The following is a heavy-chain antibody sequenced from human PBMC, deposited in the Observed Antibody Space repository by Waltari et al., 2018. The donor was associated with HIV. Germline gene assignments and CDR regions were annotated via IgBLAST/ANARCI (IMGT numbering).Heavy chain of an antibody. J-gene: IGHJ5*02. D-gene: IGHD3-22*01. CDR1: GFTFSTSW. CDR3: VRDYDSSGYYSANWFDP. Sequence: EAPLVESGGGLVQPGGSLRLPCAASGFTFSTSWMPWVRQAPGRGVEWVARINNDGTKTNYADSVKGRFTIARENAKNTLYLQMNRLRAEDTAVYFCVRDYDSSGYYSANWFDPWGQGTVVTVSS. CDR2: INNDGTKT. V-gene: IGHV3-74*01.